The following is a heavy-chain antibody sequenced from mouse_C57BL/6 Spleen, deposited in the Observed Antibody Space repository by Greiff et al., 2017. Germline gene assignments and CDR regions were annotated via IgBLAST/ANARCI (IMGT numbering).Heavy chain of an antibody. CDR3: ARHPYD. V-gene: IGHV5-6*01. J-gene: IGHJ2*01. CDR2: ISSGGSYT. Sequence: EVQVVESGGDLVKPGGSLKLSCAASGFTFSSYGMSWVRQTPDKRLEWVATISSGGSYTYYPDSVKGRFTISRDNAKNTLYLQMSSLKSEDTAMXYCARHPYDWGQGTTLTVSS. D-gene: IGHD2-12*01. CDR1: GFTFSSYG.